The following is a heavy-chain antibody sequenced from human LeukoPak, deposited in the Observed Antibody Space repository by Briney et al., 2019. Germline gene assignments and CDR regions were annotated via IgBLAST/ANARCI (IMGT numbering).Heavy chain of an antibody. J-gene: IGHJ4*02. D-gene: IGHD3-10*01. Sequence: PGGSLRLPCAASGFTFRSYWMSWVRQAPGKGLEWVANMQPDGGEKYYVDSVKGRFTISRDNAKNSLYLQMNSLRAEDTAVYYCARETPYGSLTFDYWGQGTRVTVSS. V-gene: IGHV3-7*03. CDR1: GFTFRSYW. CDR2: MQPDGGEK. CDR3: ARETPYGSLTFDY.